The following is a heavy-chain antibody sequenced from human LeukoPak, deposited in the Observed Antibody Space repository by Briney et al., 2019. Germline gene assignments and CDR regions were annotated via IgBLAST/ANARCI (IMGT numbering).Heavy chain of an antibody. D-gene: IGHD4-23*01. CDR1: GFTFSSYS. CDR3: ARGLYGGNSGTVPGVDY. V-gene: IGHV3-48*04. CDR2: ISSSSSTI. J-gene: IGHJ4*02. Sequence: GGSLRLSCAASGFTFSSYSMNWVRQAPGKGLEWVSYISSSSSTIYYADSVKGRFTISRDNAKNSLYLQMNSLRAEDTAVYYCARGLYGGNSGTVPGVDYWGQGTLVTVSS.